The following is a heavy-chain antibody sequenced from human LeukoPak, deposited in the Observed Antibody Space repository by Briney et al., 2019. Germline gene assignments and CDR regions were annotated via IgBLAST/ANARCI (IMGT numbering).Heavy chain of an antibody. Sequence: GGPLRLSCAASGLPFEDYDMTWVHQAPAKGLESVSGIKWNGGSTGCENSVSGRFTISRDNVKSSMYLHMNSLRAEDTALYYCARDRNDYDFRSGYSMSYFDYWGQRTLVTVSS. D-gene: IGHD3-3*01. J-gene: IGHJ4*02. V-gene: IGHV3-20*04. CDR1: GLPFEDYD. CDR3: ARDRNDYDFRSGYSMSYFDY. CDR2: IKWNGGST.